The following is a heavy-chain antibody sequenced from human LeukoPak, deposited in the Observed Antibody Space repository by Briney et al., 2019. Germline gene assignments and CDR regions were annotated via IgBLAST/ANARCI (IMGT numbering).Heavy chain of an antibody. CDR3: ARVNDFWSGYWKYYFDY. CDR1: GFTFSSYW. CDR2: IKQDGSVK. Sequence: GGSLRLSCAASGFTFSSYWMSWVRQAPGKGLEWVANIKQDGSVKYYVDSVRGRFTISRDNAKNSLYLQMNSPRAEDTAVYYCARVNDFWSGYWKYYFDYWGQGTLVTVSS. D-gene: IGHD3-3*01. V-gene: IGHV3-7*01. J-gene: IGHJ4*02.